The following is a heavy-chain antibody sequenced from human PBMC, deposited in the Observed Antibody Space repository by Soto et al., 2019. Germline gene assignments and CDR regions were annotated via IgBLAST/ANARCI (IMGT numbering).Heavy chain of an antibody. Sequence: PSETLSLTCTVSGGSISSSSYYWGWIRQPPGKGLEWIGSIYYSGSTYYNPSLKSRVTISVDTSKNQFSLKLSSVTAADTAVYYCARHEGGGGSWFDPWGQGTLVTVSS. D-gene: IGHD2-15*01. CDR3: ARHEGGGGSWFDP. J-gene: IGHJ5*02. CDR1: GGSISSSSYY. CDR2: IYYSGST. V-gene: IGHV4-39*01.